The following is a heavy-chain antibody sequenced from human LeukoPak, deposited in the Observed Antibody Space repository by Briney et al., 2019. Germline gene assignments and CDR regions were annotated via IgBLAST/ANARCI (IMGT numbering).Heavy chain of an antibody. D-gene: IGHD1-26*01. V-gene: IGHV3-7*01. CDR2: IKQDGSEK. Sequence: PGGSLRLSCAASEFTFSSYSMNWVRQAPGKGLEWVANIKQDGSEKYYVDSVKGRFTISRDNAKNSLYLQMNSLRAEDTAVYYCARRREFDYWGQGTLVTVSS. CDR3: ARRREFDY. J-gene: IGHJ4*02. CDR1: EFTFSSYS.